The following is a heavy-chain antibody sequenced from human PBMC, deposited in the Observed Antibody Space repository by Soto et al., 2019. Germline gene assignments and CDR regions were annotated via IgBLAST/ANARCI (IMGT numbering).Heavy chain of an antibody. CDR2: IIPSSGVA. D-gene: IGHD3-10*01. CDR1: GYTFTKYY. J-gene: IGHJ3*02. CDR3: AKNILVTIQDGFDI. Sequence: QVQLVQSGAEVKKPGASVKVSCKASGYTFTKYYMHWVRQAPGQGLEWMGWIIPSSGVANYAQKFQGRVNMTRDKYISTAYMELSRLRSDDTAVYYCAKNILVTIQDGFDIWGQGTMVTVSS. V-gene: IGHV1-2*02.